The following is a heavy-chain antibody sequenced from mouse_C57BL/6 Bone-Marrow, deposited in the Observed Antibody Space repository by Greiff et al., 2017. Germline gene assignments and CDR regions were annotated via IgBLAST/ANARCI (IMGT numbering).Heavy chain of an antibody. CDR1: GYTFTSYW. J-gene: IGHJ4*01. CDR3: ARVWDTGAMDY. D-gene: IGHD4-1*01. Sequence: QVQLQQSGAELVKPGASVKMSCKASGYTFTSYWITWVKQRPGQGLEWIGDIYPGSGSTNYNEKFKSKATLTVDTSASTAYMQLSSLTSEDSAVYYCARVWDTGAMDYWGQGTSVTVSS. CDR2: IYPGSGST. V-gene: IGHV1-55*01.